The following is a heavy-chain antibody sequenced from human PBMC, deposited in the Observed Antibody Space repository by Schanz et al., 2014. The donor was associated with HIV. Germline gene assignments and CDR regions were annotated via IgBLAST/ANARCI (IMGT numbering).Heavy chain of an antibody. J-gene: IGHJ6*02. CDR2: ISYDGSNQ. CDR3: ARRDYGDYYYYYGMDV. V-gene: IGHV3-30*19. D-gene: IGHD4-17*01. Sequence: QVQLVESGGGVVQPGRSLRLSCVASGFTFDNFAMTWVRQAPGKGLEWVAVISYDGSNQYYADSVKGRFTISRDNSKNTLYLQMNSLRAEDTAVYYCARRDYGDYYYYYGMDVWGQGTTVTVSS. CDR1: GFTFDNFA.